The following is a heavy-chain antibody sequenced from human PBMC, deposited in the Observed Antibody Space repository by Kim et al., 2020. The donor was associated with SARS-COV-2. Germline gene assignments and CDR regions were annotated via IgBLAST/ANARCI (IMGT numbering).Heavy chain of an antibody. Sequence: ASVKVSCKASGYTFTSYAMHWVRQAPGQRLEWMGWINAGNGNTKYSQKFQGRVTITRDTSASTAYMELSSLRSEDTAVYYCARALSGSYYGGREDYWGQGTLVTVSS. CDR3: ARALSGSYYGGREDY. CDR1: GYTFTSYA. J-gene: IGHJ4*02. D-gene: IGHD1-26*01. CDR2: INAGNGNT. V-gene: IGHV1-3*01.